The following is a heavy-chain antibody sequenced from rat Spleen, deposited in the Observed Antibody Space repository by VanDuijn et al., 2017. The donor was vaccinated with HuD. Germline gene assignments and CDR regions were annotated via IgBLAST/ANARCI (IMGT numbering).Heavy chain of an antibody. CDR1: GESLTSNS. CDR2: MWYDGDT. J-gene: IGHJ2*01. V-gene: IGHV2-47*01. D-gene: IGHD1-6*01. CDR3: ARDRMDYCYYFDY. Sequence: QVQLKESGPGLVQPSQTLSLTCTVSGESLTSNSINWIRQPPGEGLEWMGRMWYDGDTAYNSALKSRLSISRDTSKSQVFLKMSSLQTEDTATYYCARDRMDYCYYFDYWGQGVMVTVSS.